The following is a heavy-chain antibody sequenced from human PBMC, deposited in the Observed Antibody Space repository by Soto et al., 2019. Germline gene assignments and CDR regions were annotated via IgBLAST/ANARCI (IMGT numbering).Heavy chain of an antibody. J-gene: IGHJ2*01. Sequence: QVQLVQSGAEVKKPGASVKVSCSASGYTFTHYGITWVRQAPGQGLEWFGWINPDNGGRPTGQRLQDTLAGTTDRSTATAYMALRSLINVDTAVYYCAKGLDDGGRYWYYDLWGRGTLVTVSP. CDR3: AKGLDDGGRYWYYDL. D-gene: IGHD4-17*01. CDR2: INPDNGGR. CDR1: GYTFTHYG. V-gene: IGHV1-18*01.